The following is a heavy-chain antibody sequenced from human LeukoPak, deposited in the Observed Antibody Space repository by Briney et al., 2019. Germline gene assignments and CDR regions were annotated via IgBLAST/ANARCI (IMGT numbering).Heavy chain of an antibody. Sequence: SETLSLTCTVSGGSISGYYWSWIRQPAGKGLEWIGRIYTSGSTNYNPSLKSRVTMSVDTSKNQFSLKLSSVTAADTAVYYCAREHYDFWSGFYYYYYMDVWGKGTTVTVSS. J-gene: IGHJ6*03. CDR2: IYTSGST. CDR1: GGSISGYY. D-gene: IGHD3-3*01. CDR3: AREHYDFWSGFYYYYYMDV. V-gene: IGHV4-4*07.